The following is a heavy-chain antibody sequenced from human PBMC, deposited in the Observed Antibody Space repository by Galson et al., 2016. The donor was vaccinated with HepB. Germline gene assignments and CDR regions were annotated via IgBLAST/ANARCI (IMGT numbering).Heavy chain of an antibody. CDR3: ARPGYCTNGVCYSFDY. D-gene: IGHD2-8*01. CDR2: IYPGDSDT. J-gene: IGHJ4*02. V-gene: IGHV5-51*01. Sequence: QSGAEVTKPGESLKISCKGSGSSFTSYWIGWVRQMPGKGLEWMGIIYPGDSDTRYSPSFQGQVTISADKSISTAYLQWSSLKASDTAMYYCARPGYCTNGVCYSFDYWGQGTLVTVSS. CDR1: GSSFTSYW.